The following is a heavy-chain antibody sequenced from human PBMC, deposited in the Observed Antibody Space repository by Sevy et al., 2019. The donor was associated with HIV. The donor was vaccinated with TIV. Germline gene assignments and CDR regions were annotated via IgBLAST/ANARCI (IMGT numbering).Heavy chain of an antibody. Sequence: GGSLRLSCAASGFTFSSYSMNWVRQAPGKGLEWVSYISSCSSTIYYADSVKGRFTISRDNAKNPLYLQMNSLRDEDTAVYYCARDGGVRGVINYWGQGTLVTVSS. CDR1: GFTFSSYS. D-gene: IGHD3-10*01. J-gene: IGHJ4*02. CDR3: ARDGGVRGVINY. CDR2: ISSCSSTI. V-gene: IGHV3-48*02.